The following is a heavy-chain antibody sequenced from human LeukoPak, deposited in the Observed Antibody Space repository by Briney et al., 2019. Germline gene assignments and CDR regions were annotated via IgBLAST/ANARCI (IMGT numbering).Heavy chain of an antibody. CDR3: ARGGLTAGFDY. CDR1: GFTLSISW. V-gene: IGHV3-7*01. Sequence: PGGSLRLSCAASGFTLSISWMTWFRQAPGKGLEWVTNINRDESQIDYLDSVKGRFTISRDSANNALYLQMNSLRAEDTAVYYCARGGLTAGFDYWGQGTLVTVSS. CDR2: INRDESQI. J-gene: IGHJ4*02.